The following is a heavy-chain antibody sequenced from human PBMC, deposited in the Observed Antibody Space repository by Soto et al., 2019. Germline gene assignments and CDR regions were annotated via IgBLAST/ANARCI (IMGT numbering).Heavy chain of an antibody. D-gene: IGHD6-13*01. J-gene: IGHJ4*02. CDR2: IRGNGGRT. V-gene: IGHV3-64*04. Sequence: GGSLRLSCSASGFTFSSYAMHWVRQAPGKGLEYVSAIRGNGGRTHYADSVKGRFTISRDNSKNTLYLQMNSLRAEDTAVYYCAKGNVAAGLLFDYWGQGTLVTVSS. CDR1: GFTFSSYA. CDR3: AKGNVAAGLLFDY.